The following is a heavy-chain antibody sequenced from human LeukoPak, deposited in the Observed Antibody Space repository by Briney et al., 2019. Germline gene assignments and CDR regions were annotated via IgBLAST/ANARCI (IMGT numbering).Heavy chain of an antibody. D-gene: IGHD5-18*01. Sequence: GGSLRLSCAASGFTFSSYWMHWVRQAPGKGLVWVSRINSDGSSTSYADSVKGRFTISRDNAKSTLYLQMNSLRAEDTAVYYCAGPLRGSTYDAFDIWGQGTMVTVSS. CDR1: GFTFSSYW. CDR2: INSDGSST. CDR3: AGPLRGSTYDAFDI. V-gene: IGHV3-74*01. J-gene: IGHJ3*02.